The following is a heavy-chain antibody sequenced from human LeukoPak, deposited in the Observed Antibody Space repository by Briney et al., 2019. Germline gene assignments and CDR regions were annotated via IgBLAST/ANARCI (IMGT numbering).Heavy chain of an antibody. CDR3: ARFAAGGSYYYYMDV. CDR1: GFTFSSYT. Sequence: GGSLRLSCAASGFTFSSYTMNWVRQPPGKGLEWVSNIGTISTTIYFADSVKGRFTISRDNAKNSLYLQVNSLRADDTAVYYCARFAAGGSYYYYMDVWGKGTTVTVSS. CDR2: IGTISTTI. J-gene: IGHJ6*03. V-gene: IGHV3-48*01. D-gene: IGHD6-25*01.